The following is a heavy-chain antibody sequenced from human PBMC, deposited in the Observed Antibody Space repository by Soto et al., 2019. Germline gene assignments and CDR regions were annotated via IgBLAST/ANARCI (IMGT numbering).Heavy chain of an antibody. CDR3: ARETGSYSWNDGLMDV. V-gene: IGHV3-21*01. J-gene: IGHJ6*02. D-gene: IGHD1-20*01. CDR2: IDTGTTFV. CDR1: GFSFSNFT. Sequence: EVQLVESGGGLVKPGGSLRLSCAASGFSFSNFTMNWVRQARGKGLEWVSSIDTGTTFVLYEDSVTGRFTISTANSKKSVYLQMNSLRAEDTAVYYCARETGSYSWNDGLMDVWGQGTTVTVSS.